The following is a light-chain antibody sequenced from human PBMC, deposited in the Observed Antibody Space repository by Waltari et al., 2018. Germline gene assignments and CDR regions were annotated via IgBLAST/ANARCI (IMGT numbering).Light chain of an antibody. CDR3: QTWGTGIRV. V-gene: IGLV4-69*01. CDR1: RGRNIYA. Sequence: QLVLTQAPSASASLGASVKLTCTVSRGRNIYAIAWHHQQPEKGPRYLMKLNSDGSHTKGDGIPDRFSGSSSGAERYLTISSLQSEDEADYYCQTWGTGIRVFGGGTKLTVL. CDR2: LNSDGSH. J-gene: IGLJ3*02.